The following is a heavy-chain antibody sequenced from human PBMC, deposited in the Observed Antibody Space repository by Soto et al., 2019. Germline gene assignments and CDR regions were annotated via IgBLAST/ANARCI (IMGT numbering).Heavy chain of an antibody. CDR3: VKEGSSPSGLWFGEKPAFDI. CDR2: ISSNGGST. V-gene: IGHV3-64D*06. CDR1: GFTFSSYA. Sequence: EVQLVESGGGLVQPGGSLRLSCSASGFTFSSYAMHWVRQAPGKGLEYVSAISSNGGSTYYADSVKGRFTISRDNSKNTMYLQMSSLRAEDTAVYYCVKEGSSPSGLWFGEKPAFDIWGQGTMVTVSS. J-gene: IGHJ3*02. D-gene: IGHD3-10*01.